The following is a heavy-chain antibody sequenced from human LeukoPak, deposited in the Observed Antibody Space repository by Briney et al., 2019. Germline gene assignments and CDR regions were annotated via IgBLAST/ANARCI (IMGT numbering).Heavy chain of an antibody. CDR3: ARVRFMITFGGVTPNYFDY. J-gene: IGHJ4*02. CDR2: IYSGGST. V-gene: IGHV3-66*01. D-gene: IGHD3-16*01. Sequence: GGSLRLSCAASGFTVSSNYMSWVRQAPGKGLEWGPVIYSGGSTYYADSVKGRFTISRDNSKNTLYLRMNSLRAEDTAVYYCARVRFMITFGGVTPNYFDYWGQGTLVTVSS. CDR1: GFTVSSNY.